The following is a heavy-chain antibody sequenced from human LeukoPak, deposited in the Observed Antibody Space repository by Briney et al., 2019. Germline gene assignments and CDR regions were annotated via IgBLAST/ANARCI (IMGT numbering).Heavy chain of an antibody. J-gene: IGHJ4*02. CDR1: GVSISSGGYY. Sequence: SSQTLSLTCTVSGVSISSGGYYWSWIRQPPGKGLEWIGYIYHSGSTYYNPSLKSRVTISVDRSKNQFSLKLSSVTAADTAVYYCARRTVTNGWFRIDYWGQGSLVIVSS. V-gene: IGHV4-30-2*01. CDR2: IYHSGST. CDR3: ARRTVTNGWFRIDY. D-gene: IGHD6-19*01.